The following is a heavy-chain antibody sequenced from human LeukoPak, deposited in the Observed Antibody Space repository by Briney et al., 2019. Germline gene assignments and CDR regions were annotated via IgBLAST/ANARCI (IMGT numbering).Heavy chain of an antibody. D-gene: IGHD5-24*01. Sequence: GGSLRLSCAASGFTVSSNYMSWVRQAPGKGLEWVSVIYSGGSTYYADSVKGRFTISRDNSKNTLYLQMNSLRAEDTAVYYCASQLPQMATNPGGYWGQGTLVTVSS. CDR1: GFTVSSNY. CDR3: ASQLPQMATNPGGY. V-gene: IGHV3-66*04. J-gene: IGHJ4*02. CDR2: IYSGGST.